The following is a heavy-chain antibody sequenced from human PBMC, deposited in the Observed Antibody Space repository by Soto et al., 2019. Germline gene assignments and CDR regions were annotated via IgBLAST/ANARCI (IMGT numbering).Heavy chain of an antibody. J-gene: IGHJ6*02. CDR1: GFTFDDYA. V-gene: IGHV3-43D*04. Sequence: VGSLRLSCAASGFTFDDYAMHWVRQAPGKGLEWVSLISWDGGSTYYADSVKGRFTISRDNSKNSLYLQMNSLRAEDTALYYCAKPDRSDYYGMDVWGQGTTVTVSS. CDR2: ISWDGGST. D-gene: IGHD3-22*01. CDR3: AKPDRSDYYGMDV.